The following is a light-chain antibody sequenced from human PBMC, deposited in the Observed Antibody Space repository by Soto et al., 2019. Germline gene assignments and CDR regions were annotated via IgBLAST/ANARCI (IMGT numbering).Light chain of an antibody. J-gene: IGKJ4*01. CDR2: DAS. CDR1: QSVFRS. Sequence: EIVLTQSPATLSLSPGERATLSCRASQSVFRSLAWYQQRPGQAPRLLISDASNRATGVPARFSGSGSGIDFTLTISSLEPEDFAVYYCQQRNILPLTFGGGTKVEIK. V-gene: IGKV3-11*01. CDR3: QQRNILPLT.